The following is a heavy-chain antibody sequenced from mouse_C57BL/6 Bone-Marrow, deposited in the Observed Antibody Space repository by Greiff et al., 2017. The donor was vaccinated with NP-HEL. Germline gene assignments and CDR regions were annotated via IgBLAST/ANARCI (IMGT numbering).Heavy chain of an antibody. D-gene: IGHD2-5*01. V-gene: IGHV1-55*01. CDR2: IYPGSGST. J-gene: IGHJ4*01. Sequence: QVQLQQPGAELVKPEASVKMSCKASGYTFTSYWITWVKQRPGQGLEWIGDIYPGSGSTNYNEKFKSKATLTVDTSSSTAYMQLSSLTSEDSAVYYCARPYYSNLYAMDYWGQGTSVTVSS. CDR3: ARPYYSNLYAMDY. CDR1: GYTFTSYW.